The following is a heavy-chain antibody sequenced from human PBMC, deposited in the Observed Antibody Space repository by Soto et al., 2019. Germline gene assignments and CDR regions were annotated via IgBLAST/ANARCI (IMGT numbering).Heavy chain of an antibody. CDR1: GYTFTDYY. V-gene: IGHV1-2*02. CDR3: ARLRLVSPTEND. D-gene: IGHD2-21*01. Sequence: ASVKVSCKASGYTFTDYYLHWVRQAPGQGLESMGWINPNTGDTNYAQKFQGRVTMTRDTSISTAYMELRRLTSDDTAMYHCARLRLVSPTENDWGQGTLATVSS. J-gene: IGHJ4*02. CDR2: INPNTGDT.